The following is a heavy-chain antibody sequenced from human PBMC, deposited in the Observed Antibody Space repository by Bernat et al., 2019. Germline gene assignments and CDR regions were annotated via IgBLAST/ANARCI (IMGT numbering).Heavy chain of an antibody. V-gene: IGHV3-74*01. CDR3: AREFVTIFGVNYYQYGMDV. D-gene: IGHD3-3*01. CDR2: INSDGSGT. CDR1: GFTFSNSD. J-gene: IGHJ6*02. Sequence: VQLVESGGGVVQPGRSLRLSCAASGFTFSNSDMHWVRQAPGKGLVWVSRINSDGSGTRYADSVKGRFTISRDNAKNTLYLQMNSLRAEDTAVYYCAREFVTIFGVNYYQYGMDVWGQGTTVTVSS.